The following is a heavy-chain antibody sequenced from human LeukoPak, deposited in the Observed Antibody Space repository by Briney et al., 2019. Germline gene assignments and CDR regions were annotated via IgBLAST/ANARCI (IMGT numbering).Heavy chain of an antibody. CDR2: IYTSGST. D-gene: IGHD6-13*01. Sequence: SETLSLTCTVSGGSISSSYWSWIRQPPGKGLEWIGRIYTSGSTNYNPSLKSRVTISVDTSKNQFSLKLSSVTAADTAVYYCARGYPQQLVQQDWNWFDPWGQGTLVTVSS. CDR1: GGSISSSY. V-gene: IGHV4-4*07. CDR3: ARGYPQQLVQQDWNWFDP. J-gene: IGHJ5*02.